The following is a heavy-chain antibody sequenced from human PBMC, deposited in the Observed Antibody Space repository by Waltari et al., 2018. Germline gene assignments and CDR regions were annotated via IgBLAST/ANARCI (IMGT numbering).Heavy chain of an antibody. CDR3: AGQRYSYGPYYFDY. Sequence: QVQLQESGPGLVKPSETLSLTCAVSGYSIRGNYYWGWIRQPPGKGLEWIGSLYHSGSGYYNPSLQSRVTISVDTSKNQFSLKLSSVTAADTAVYYCAGQRYSYGPYYFDYWGQGTLVTVSS. CDR1: GYSIRGNYY. V-gene: IGHV4-38-2*01. J-gene: IGHJ4*02. D-gene: IGHD5-18*01. CDR2: LYHSGSG.